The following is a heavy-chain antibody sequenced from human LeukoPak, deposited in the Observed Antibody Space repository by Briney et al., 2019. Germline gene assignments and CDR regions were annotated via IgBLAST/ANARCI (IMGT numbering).Heavy chain of an antibody. D-gene: IGHD1-26*01. CDR1: GFTFRSSG. Sequence: PGGSLRLSCAASGFTFRSSGMHWVRQAPGKGLEWVTFIQYDGSDKYYADSVKGRFTISRDNSKNTLYLQTNSLRGEDTAVYYCAKSGTFDYWGQGTLVTVSS. CDR2: IQYDGSDK. J-gene: IGHJ4*02. CDR3: AKSGTFDY. V-gene: IGHV3-30*02.